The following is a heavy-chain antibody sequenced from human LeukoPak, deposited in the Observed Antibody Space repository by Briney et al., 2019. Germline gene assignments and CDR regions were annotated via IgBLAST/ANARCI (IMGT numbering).Heavy chain of an antibody. D-gene: IGHD6-13*01. Sequence: ASVKVSCKASGYTFTGYYMHWVRQAPGLGLEWMGRINPNSGGTNYAQKFQGRVTMTRDTSISTAYMELSRLRSDDTAVYYCARDSLPIAAAGGPPDYWGQGTLVTVSS. CDR3: ARDSLPIAAAGGPPDY. CDR2: INPNSGGT. V-gene: IGHV1-2*06. CDR1: GYTFTGYY. J-gene: IGHJ4*02.